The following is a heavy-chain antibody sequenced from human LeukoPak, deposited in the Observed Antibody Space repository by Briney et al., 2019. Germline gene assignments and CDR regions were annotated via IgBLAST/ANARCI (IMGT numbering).Heavy chain of an antibody. D-gene: IGHD3-3*01. CDR2: IYYSGST. CDR3: ARGHYDFWSGYRSSYYYYGMDV. Sequence: PSETLSLTCTVSGGSISSYYWSWIRQPPGKGLEWIGYIYYSGSTYYNPSLKSRVTISVDTSKNQFSLKLSSVTAADTAVYYCARGHYDFWSGYRSSYYYYGMDVWGQGTTVTVSS. CDR1: GGSISSYY. J-gene: IGHJ6*02. V-gene: IGHV4-59*01.